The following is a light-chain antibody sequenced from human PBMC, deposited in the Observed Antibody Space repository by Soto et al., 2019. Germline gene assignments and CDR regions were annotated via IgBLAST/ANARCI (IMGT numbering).Light chain of an antibody. CDR1: QGISTY. Sequence: DIQLTQSPSFLSASVGDRVTITCRASQGISTYLAWYLQRPGKAPKLLIYGASTLQSGVPSRFSGSGYGTELTLTISSLQPEDFGTYYCQQLNSDWYAFGQGTKLEIK. J-gene: IGKJ2*01. CDR3: QQLNSDWYA. V-gene: IGKV1-9*01. CDR2: GAS.